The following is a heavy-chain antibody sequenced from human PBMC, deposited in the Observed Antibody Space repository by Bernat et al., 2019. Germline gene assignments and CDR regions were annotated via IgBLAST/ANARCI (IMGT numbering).Heavy chain of an antibody. D-gene: IGHD6-25*01. J-gene: IGHJ4*02. CDR1: GGSLSGHN. Sequence: QVQLQQWGAGLLKPSETLSLTCSVYGGSLSGHNWSWIRQTPGKGLEWIGEINHYGGTNYNPSLTSRGTISVDTSKNQFSLRLSSVTVADTAREYGTRHAAGGYYSDFWGQGSLVTVSS. V-gene: IGHV4-34*01. CDR3: TRHAAGGYYSDF. CDR2: INHYGGT.